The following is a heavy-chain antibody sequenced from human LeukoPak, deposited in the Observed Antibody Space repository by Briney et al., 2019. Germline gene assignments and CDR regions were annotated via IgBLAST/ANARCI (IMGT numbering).Heavy chain of an antibody. CDR2: INSGGST. CDR3: ARTGGYRFDP. CDR1: GLTVSSNY. V-gene: IGHV3-53*01. D-gene: IGHD6-13*01. Sequence: GGSLRLSCAASGLTVSSNYMSWVRQAPGKGLEWVSGINSGGSTSYTDSVKGRFTISRDNSKNTLYLQMNSLRAEDTAVYYCARTGGYRFDPWRQGTLVTVSS. J-gene: IGHJ5*02.